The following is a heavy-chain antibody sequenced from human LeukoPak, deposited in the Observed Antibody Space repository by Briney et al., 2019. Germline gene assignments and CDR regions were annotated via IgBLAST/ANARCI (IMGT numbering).Heavy chain of an antibody. Sequence: GASVKVSCKASGYTFTGYYMHWVRQAPGQGLEWMGGIIPIFGTANYAQKFQGRVTITTDESTSTAYMELSSLRSEDTAVYYCARGRGGYDRAFDYWGQGTLVTVSS. CDR3: ARGRGGYDRAFDY. D-gene: IGHD5-12*01. V-gene: IGHV1-69*05. CDR1: GYTFTGYY. J-gene: IGHJ4*02. CDR2: IIPIFGTA.